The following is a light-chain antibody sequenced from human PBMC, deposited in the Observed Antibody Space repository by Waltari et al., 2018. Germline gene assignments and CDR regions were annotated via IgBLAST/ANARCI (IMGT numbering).Light chain of an antibody. CDR1: SSDSGNYNL. V-gene: IGLV2-23*01. J-gene: IGLJ3*02. Sequence: QSALTQPASVSGSPGQSITISCTGTSSDSGNYNLVSWYQRHPGKPPKLIIYEATKRPSDISNHFSASKSGNTASLTISGLQAEDEADYFCCSYADSNTWVFGGGTRLTVL. CDR2: EAT. CDR3: CSYADSNTWV.